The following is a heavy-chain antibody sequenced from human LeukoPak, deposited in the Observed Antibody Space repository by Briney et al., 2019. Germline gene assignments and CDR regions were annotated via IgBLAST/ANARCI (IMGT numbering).Heavy chain of an antibody. Sequence: SETLSLTCAVSGGSISSNSYYWGWIRQPPGKGLEWIGSIYYSGSTYYNPSLKSRVTISVDTSKNQFSLKLSSVTAADTAVYYCARHYYMRYWGQGTLVTVSS. V-gene: IGHV4-39*01. CDR1: GGSISSNSYY. J-gene: IGHJ4*02. CDR3: ARHYYMRY. D-gene: IGHD3-10*01. CDR2: IYYSGST.